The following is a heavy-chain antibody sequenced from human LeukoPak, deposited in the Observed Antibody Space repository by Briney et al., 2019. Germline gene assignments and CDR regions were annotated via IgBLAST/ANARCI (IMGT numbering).Heavy chain of an antibody. V-gene: IGHV3-11*06. Sequence: GGSLRLSCAASGFTFTDFYMSWIRQASGKGLEWLSDISRSSTDTNYADSVKGRFTISRDNAKNSLFLQLNSLRAEDTAVYYCARKTYYYDSGSYSKSYYFDYWGQGTLVTVSS. CDR1: GFTFTDFY. J-gene: IGHJ4*02. D-gene: IGHD3-10*01. CDR2: ISRSSTDT. CDR3: ARKTYYYDSGSYSKSYYFDY.